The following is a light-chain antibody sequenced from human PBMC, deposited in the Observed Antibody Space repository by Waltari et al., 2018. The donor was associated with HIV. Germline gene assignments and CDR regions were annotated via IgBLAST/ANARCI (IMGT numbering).Light chain of an antibody. J-gene: IGLJ2*01. Sequence: QSVLTQPPSVSAAPGQKVSISCSGRDSNLGNNYVSWYQQLPGTAPKLLIYDSYKRPSGIPDRFSGSKSGTSATLGIAGLQTGDEAYYYCATWDASLTVVFGGGTKLTVL. CDR2: DSY. V-gene: IGLV1-51*01. CDR3: ATWDASLTVV. CDR1: DSNLGNNY.